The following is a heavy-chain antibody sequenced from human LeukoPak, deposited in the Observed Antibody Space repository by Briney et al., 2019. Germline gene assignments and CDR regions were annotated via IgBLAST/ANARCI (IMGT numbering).Heavy chain of an antibody. V-gene: IGHV3-9*01. CDR1: GFTFDDYA. Sequence: GGSLRLSCAASGFTFDDYAMHWVRQAPGKGLEWVSGISWNSGSIGYADSVKGRFTISRDNAKNSLYLQMNSLRAEDTAVYYCARDPSGSGYASGGQGTLVTVSS. D-gene: IGHD5-12*01. CDR3: ARDPSGSGYAS. J-gene: IGHJ4*02. CDR2: ISWNSGSI.